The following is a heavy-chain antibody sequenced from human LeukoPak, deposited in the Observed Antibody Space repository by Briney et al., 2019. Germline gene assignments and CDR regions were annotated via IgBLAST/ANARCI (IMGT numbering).Heavy chain of an antibody. D-gene: IGHD3-10*01. J-gene: IGHJ3*02. CDR3: ARDSVFGAKNAFDI. CDR2: IYYSGST. CDR1: GGSISSYY. V-gene: IGHV4-59*12. Sequence: SETLSLTCTVSGGSISSYYWSWIRQPPGKGLEWIGYIYYSGSTNYNPSLKSRVTISVDTSKNQFSLKLSSVTAADTAVYYCARDSVFGAKNAFDIWGQGTMVTVSS.